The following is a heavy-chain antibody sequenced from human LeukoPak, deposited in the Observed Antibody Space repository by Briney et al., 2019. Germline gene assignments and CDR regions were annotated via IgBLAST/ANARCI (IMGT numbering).Heavy chain of an antibody. CDR2: IYYSGST. CDR1: GGSISSYY. V-gene: IGHV4-59*01. CDR3: AREGYNWFDP. Sequence: SETLSLTCAVSGGSISSYYWSWIRQPPGKGLEWIGYIYYSGSTNYNPSLKSRVTISVDTSKNQFSLKLSSVTAADTAVYYCAREGYNWFDPWGQGTLVTVSS. J-gene: IGHJ5*02.